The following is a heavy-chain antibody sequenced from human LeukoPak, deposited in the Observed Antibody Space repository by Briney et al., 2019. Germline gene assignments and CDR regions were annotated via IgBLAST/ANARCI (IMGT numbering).Heavy chain of an antibody. CDR1: GFSLNTYT. CDR2: ISDDGNNL. J-gene: IGHJ4*02. D-gene: IGHD2-2*01. V-gene: IGHV3-30-3*01. CDR3: ARGGDCSSITCPFLY. Sequence: PGGSLRLSWAAAGFSLNTYTMGWVRQAPGRGLGWVAVISDDGNNLHYADSVKGRFTISRDHPQNTLYMQMNSLRVEDTAIYYCARGGDCSSITCPFLYWGQGALVAVSS.